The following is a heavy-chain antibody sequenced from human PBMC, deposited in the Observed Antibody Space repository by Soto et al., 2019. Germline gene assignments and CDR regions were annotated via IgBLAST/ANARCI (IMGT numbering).Heavy chain of an antibody. CDR2: IKSKTDGGTT. D-gene: IGHD3-10*01. J-gene: IGHJ6*02. CDR1: GFTFSNAW. V-gene: IGHV3-15*01. Sequence: EVQLVESGGGLVKPGGSLRLSCAASGFTFSNAWMSWVRQAPGKGLEWVGRIKSKTDGGTTDYAASVKGRFTISRDDSKNTLYLQMNSLKTEDTAVYYCTTDSAPHGYYYYGMDVWGQGTTVTVSS. CDR3: TTDSAPHGYYYYGMDV.